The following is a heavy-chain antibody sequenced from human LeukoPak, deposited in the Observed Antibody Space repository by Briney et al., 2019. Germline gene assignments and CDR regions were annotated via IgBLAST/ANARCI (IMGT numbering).Heavy chain of an antibody. V-gene: IGHV4-61*02. Sequence: PSETVSLTCTVYGGSISSGSYYWGWIRQPAGKGLEWIGRIYTSGSTNYNPSLKSRVTISVDTSKNQFSLKLSSVTAADTAVYYCAREKIGYYDGSGRGWFDPWGQGTLVTVSS. D-gene: IGHD3-22*01. CDR3: AREKIGYYDGSGRGWFDP. CDR2: IYTSGST. J-gene: IGHJ5*02. CDR1: GGSISSGSYY.